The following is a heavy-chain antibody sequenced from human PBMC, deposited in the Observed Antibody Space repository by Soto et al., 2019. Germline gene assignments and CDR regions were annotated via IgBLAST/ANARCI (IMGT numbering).Heavy chain of an antibody. D-gene: IGHD3-10*01. V-gene: IGHV3-74*01. J-gene: IGHJ4*02. CDR2: INSDGSSA. Sequence: PAGSLTLSCAASGGPFSSYWMHCVVQAPGEGLVWISRINSDGSSAIYADSVRGRFTSSRDNAKNTLYLQMNSLGAEDTAIYYCAKDSLWFGRHREDHWGQGILVTVSS. CDR1: GGPFSSYW. CDR3: AKDSLWFGRHREDH.